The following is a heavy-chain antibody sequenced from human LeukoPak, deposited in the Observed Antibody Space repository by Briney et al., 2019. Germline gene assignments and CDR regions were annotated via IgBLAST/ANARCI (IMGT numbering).Heavy chain of an antibody. J-gene: IGHJ3*02. CDR2: ISAYNGNT. CDR1: GYTFTSYG. V-gene: IGHV1-18*01. Sequence: ASVKVSCKASGYTFTSYGISWVRQAPGQGLEWMGWISAYNGNTNYAQKLQGRVTMTTDTSTSTAYMELRSLRSDDTAVYYCAREYPGRMAVAGLYDAFDIWGQGTMVTVSS. D-gene: IGHD6-19*01. CDR3: AREYPGRMAVAGLYDAFDI.